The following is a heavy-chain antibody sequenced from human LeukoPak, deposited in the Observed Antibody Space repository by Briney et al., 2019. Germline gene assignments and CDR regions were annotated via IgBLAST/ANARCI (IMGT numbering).Heavy chain of an antibody. CDR3: VRLAAQRGFDY. CDR1: GGSISSYY. V-gene: IGHV4-59*08. J-gene: IGHJ4*02. CDR2: IYYSGST. D-gene: IGHD1-1*01. Sequence: SETLSLTCTVSGGSISSYYWSWIRQPPGKGLEWIGYIYYSGSTNYNPSLKSRVTISVDTSKNQFSLKLSSVTAADTAVYYCVRLAAQRGFDYWGQGTLVTVSS.